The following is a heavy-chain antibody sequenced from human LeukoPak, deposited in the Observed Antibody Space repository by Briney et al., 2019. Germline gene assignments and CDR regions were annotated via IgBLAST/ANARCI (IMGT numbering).Heavy chain of an antibody. Sequence: ASVKVSCKASGYTFTSYGISWVRQAPGQGLEWMGWISAYNGNTNYAQKLQGRVTMTTDTSTSTAYMELRSLRSDDTAVYYCARDLYYYDSSGSGDYWGQGTLVTVSS. J-gene: IGHJ4*02. CDR1: GYTFTSYG. D-gene: IGHD3-22*01. CDR2: ISAYNGNT. V-gene: IGHV1-18*01. CDR3: ARDLYYYDSSGSGDY.